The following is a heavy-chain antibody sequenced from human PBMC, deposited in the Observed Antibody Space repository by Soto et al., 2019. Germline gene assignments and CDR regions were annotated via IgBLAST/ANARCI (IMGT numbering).Heavy chain of an antibody. J-gene: IGHJ3*02. Sequence: EVQLLESGGGLVQPGGSLRLSCAASGFTFSNYAMSFVRQTPGKGLEWVSGISGSGGNTYYAESVKGRFTISRDNSRNTVYLQMNSLRVDDTDVYYCATDAYVSGWFLDDFDIWGQGTMVTVSS. CDR1: GFTFSNYA. V-gene: IGHV3-23*01. CDR3: ATDAYVSGWFLDDFDI. CDR2: ISGSGGNT. D-gene: IGHD6-19*01.